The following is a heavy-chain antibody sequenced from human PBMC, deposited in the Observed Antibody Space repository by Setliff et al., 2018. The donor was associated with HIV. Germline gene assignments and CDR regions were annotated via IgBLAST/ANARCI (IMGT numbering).Heavy chain of an antibody. D-gene: IGHD6-19*01. J-gene: IGHJ4*02. Sequence: GASVKVSCKASGYTFTSYGISWVRQAPGQGLEWMGWISGYNGNTSYAQKLQGRVTMTTDTSTSTAYMELRSLRSDDTAVYYCARPIAVAGIYYFNYWGQGTPVTVSS. CDR3: ARPIAVAGIYYFNY. CDR1: GYTFTSYG. CDR2: ISGYNGNT. V-gene: IGHV1-18*01.